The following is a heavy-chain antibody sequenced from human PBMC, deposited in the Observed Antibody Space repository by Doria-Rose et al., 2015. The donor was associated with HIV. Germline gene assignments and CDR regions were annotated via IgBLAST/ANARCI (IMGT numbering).Heavy chain of an antibody. D-gene: IGHD6-13*01. J-gene: IGHJ4*02. CDR2: IFSDDES. CDR1: GVSLSSPGMG. Sequence: QVTLKESGPVLVKPTETLTLTCTVSGVSLSSPGMGVSWIRQPPGKALEWLANIFSDDESSYKSSLKSILTISRCASKSQVVLTMTDMDPVDTATYYCARIKSSRWYHKYYFDFWGQGTLVIVSA. V-gene: IGHV2-26*01. CDR3: ARIKSSRWYHKYYFDF.